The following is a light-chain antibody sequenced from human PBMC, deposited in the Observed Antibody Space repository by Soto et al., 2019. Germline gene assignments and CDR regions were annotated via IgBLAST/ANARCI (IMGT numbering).Light chain of an antibody. CDR2: KAS. J-gene: IGKJ1*01. V-gene: IGKV1-5*03. CDR3: QQYYTYSRT. Sequence: DIQMTQSPSTLSASVGDRVTITCRASQSISNWLAWYQQRPGQAPKLLIYKASSLEGGVPSRFSGSGSWTEFTLTISSLQPDDFATYYCQQYYTYSRTVGQGTKVEIK. CDR1: QSISNW.